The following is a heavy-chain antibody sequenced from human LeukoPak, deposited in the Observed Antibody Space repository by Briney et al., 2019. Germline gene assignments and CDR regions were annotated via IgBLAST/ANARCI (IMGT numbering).Heavy chain of an antibody. CDR2: ISGSGGST. CDR1: GFTFSSYA. CDR3: AKGTQYQLLYSWFDP. D-gene: IGHD2-2*01. V-gene: IGHV3-23*01. J-gene: IGHJ5*02. Sequence: PGGSPRLSCAASGFTFSSYAMSWVRQAPGKGLEWVSAISGSGGSTYYADSVKGRFTISKHNSKNTLYLQMNSLRAEDTAVYYCAKGTQYQLLYSWFDPWGQGTLVTVSS.